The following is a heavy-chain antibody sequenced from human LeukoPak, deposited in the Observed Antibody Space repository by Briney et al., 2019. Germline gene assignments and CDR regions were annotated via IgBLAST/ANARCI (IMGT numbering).Heavy chain of an antibody. D-gene: IGHD3/OR15-3a*01. CDR2: IYYTGTT. Sequence: KSSETLSLTCTVSGGSISSSLYHWGWIRQSPGKNLEWLGSIYYTGTTHYNPSLKSRVTISVDTSKNQFSLNLSSVTAADTAVYYCARQEIGLRSFDPWGQGTRVTVSS. J-gene: IGHJ5*02. V-gene: IGHV4-39*01. CDR1: GGSISSSLYH. CDR3: ARQEIGLRSFDP.